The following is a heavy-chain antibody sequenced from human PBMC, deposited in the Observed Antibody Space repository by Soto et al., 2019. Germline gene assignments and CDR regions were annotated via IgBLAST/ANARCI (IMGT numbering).Heavy chain of an antibody. V-gene: IGHV4-59*06. Sequence: SETLSLTCTVSGGSISSYYWSWIRQHPGKGLEWIGYIYYSGSTYYNQSLKSRVTISVDTSKNQFSLKLSSVTASDAAAYSRARARVGVVPAALRAGGYFDYWGQGTLVTVSS. CDR1: GGSISSYY. D-gene: IGHD2-2*01. CDR3: ARARVGVVPAALRAGGYFDY. CDR2: IYYSGST. J-gene: IGHJ4*02.